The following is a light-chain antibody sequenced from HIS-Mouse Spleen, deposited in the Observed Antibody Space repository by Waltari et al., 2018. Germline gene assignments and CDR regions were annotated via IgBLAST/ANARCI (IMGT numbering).Light chain of an antibody. CDR1: KLGDKY. CDR2: QDS. J-gene: IGLJ2*01. Sequence: SYELTQSPSVSVSPGQTVSITCSGDKLGDKYACWYQQKPGQSPVLVIYQDSKRPSGFPERFAGSNSGNTATLTISGTQAMDEADYYCQAWDSSTDVVFGGGTKLTVL. V-gene: IGLV3-1*01. CDR3: QAWDSSTDVV.